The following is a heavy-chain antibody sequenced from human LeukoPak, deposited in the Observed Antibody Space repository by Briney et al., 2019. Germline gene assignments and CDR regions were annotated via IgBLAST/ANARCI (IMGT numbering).Heavy chain of an antibody. Sequence: GGSLRLSCAASGFTFSSYAMSWVRQAPGKGLEWVSAISGSGGSTYYADSVKGRFTISRDNSKNTLYLQMNSLRAEDTAVYYCAKAHLYCSSTSCYQFDYWGQGALVTVSS. D-gene: IGHD2-2*01. J-gene: IGHJ4*02. V-gene: IGHV3-23*01. CDR1: GFTFSSYA. CDR2: ISGSGGST. CDR3: AKAHLYCSSTSCYQFDY.